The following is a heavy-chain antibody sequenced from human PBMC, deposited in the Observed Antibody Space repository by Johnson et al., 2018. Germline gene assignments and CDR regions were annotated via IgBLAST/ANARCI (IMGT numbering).Heavy chain of an antibody. CDR3: ARSGGTVGAQVYYFGMDV. V-gene: IGHV1-8*01. CDR2: MHPDSGNT. Sequence: QVQLVESGAEVKKPGASVKVSCKASGYTFISYEINWVRLATGQGLEWMGRMHPDSGNTGFAQRFQGRVTRTRNTSISTAYMELSGRGSEDTAVYFCARSGGTVGAQVYYFGMDVWGQGTTVTVSS. CDR1: GYTFISYE. J-gene: IGHJ6*02. D-gene: IGHD1-26*01.